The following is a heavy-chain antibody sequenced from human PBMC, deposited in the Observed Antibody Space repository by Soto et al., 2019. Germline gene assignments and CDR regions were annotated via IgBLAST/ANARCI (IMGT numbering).Heavy chain of an antibody. D-gene: IGHD2-2*01. CDR2: IIPILGIA. CDR1: GGTFSSYT. J-gene: IGHJ5*01. CDR3: ARATVRSTFCYLFDS. V-gene: IGHV1-69*02. Sequence: ASVKVSCKASGGTFSSYTISWVRQAPGQGLEWMGRIIPILGIANYAQKFQGRVTITADISTSTAYMELSSLRSDDTAVYYCARATVRSTFCYLFDSWGTGTLVTVSS.